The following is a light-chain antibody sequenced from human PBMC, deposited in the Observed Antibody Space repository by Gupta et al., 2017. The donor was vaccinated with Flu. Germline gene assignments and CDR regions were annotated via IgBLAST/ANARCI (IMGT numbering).Light chain of an antibody. CDR3: GSWDALLSALL. Sequence: ISCSGSRSNFGSNYVSWYQQLPAAAPKLLIYENHNAHSEIPDRFSGSKSGTSATLDITGLQPGDESDYYCGSWDALLSALLFGTGTRVTVL. CDR2: ENH. CDR1: RSNFGSNY. V-gene: IGLV1-51*02. J-gene: IGLJ1*01.